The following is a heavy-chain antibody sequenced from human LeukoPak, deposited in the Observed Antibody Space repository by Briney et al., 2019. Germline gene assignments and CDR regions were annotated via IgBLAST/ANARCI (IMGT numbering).Heavy chain of an antibody. Sequence: PGGSLRLSCAASGFTFSSYAMSWVRQAPGKGLEWVSAISGSGGSTYYADSVKGRFTISRDNSKNTLYLQMNSLRAEDTAVYYCANTGYSSRWGEYFQHWGQGTLVTVSS. V-gene: IGHV3-23*01. CDR1: GFTFSSYA. CDR2: ISGSGGST. CDR3: ANTGYSSRWGEYFQH. D-gene: IGHD6-13*01. J-gene: IGHJ1*01.